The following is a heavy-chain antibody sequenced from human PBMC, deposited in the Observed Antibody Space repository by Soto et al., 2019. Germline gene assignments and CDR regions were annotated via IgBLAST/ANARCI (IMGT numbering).Heavy chain of an antibody. D-gene: IGHD5-18*01. CDR3: ARGYGVDTAMVTFFSYFDY. Sequence: QVQLQESGPGLVKPSQTLSLTCTVSCGSISSGDYYWSWIRQPPGKGLEWIGYIYYSGSTYYNPSLKSRVTISVDTSKNQFSRKLSSVTAADTAVYYCARGYGVDTAMVTFFSYFDYWGQGTLVTVSS. J-gene: IGHJ4*02. V-gene: IGHV4-30-4*01. CDR1: CGSISSGDYY. CDR2: IYYSGST.